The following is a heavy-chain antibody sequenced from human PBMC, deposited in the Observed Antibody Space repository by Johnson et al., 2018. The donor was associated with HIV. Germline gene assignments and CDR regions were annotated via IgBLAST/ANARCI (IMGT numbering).Heavy chain of an antibody. CDR3: AKTGAAAGLKDAFDI. CDR2: IGTAGDT. V-gene: IGHV3-13*01. J-gene: IGHJ3*02. CDR1: GITFSSYD. Sequence: EVQLVESGGGLVQPGGSLRLSCATSGITFSSYDMHWVRQATGKGLEWVSAIGTAGDTYYADSVKGRFTISSDNSKNTLYLQMNSLRAGDTAVYFCAKTGAAAGLKDAFDIWGQGTMVTVSS. D-gene: IGHD6-13*01.